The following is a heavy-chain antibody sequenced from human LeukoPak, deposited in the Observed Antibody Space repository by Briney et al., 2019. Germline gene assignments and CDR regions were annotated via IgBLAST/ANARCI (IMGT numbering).Heavy chain of an antibody. V-gene: IGHV1-18*01. Sequence: ASVKVSCKASGYTFTSYGISWVRQAPGQGLGWMGWISAYNGNTNYAQKLQGRVTMTTDTSTSTAYMELRSLRSDDTAVYYCARESSGSWISYYYYYMDVWGKGTTVTVPS. J-gene: IGHJ6*03. D-gene: IGHD3-10*01. CDR3: ARESSGSWISYYYYYMDV. CDR1: GYTFTSYG. CDR2: ISAYNGNT.